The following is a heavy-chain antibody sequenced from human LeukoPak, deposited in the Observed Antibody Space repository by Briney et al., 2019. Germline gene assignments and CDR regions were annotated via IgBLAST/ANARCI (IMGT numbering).Heavy chain of an antibody. CDR2: INPNSGGT. CDR1: GYTFTGYY. CDR3: ARAELYSSGWYYY. V-gene: IGHV1-2*04. Sequence: GASVKVSCKASGYTFTGYYMHWVRQAPGQGLEWMGWINPNSGGTNYAQKFQGWVTMTRDTSISTAYMELSRLRSDDTAVYYCARAELYSSGWYYYWGQGTLVTVSS. J-gene: IGHJ4*02. D-gene: IGHD6-19*01.